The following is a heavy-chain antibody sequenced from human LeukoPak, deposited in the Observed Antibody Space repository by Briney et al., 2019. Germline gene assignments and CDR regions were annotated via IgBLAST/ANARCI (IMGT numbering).Heavy chain of an antibody. CDR2: INQGGSEK. Sequence: GSLRLSCSASGFTFNNYWMTWVRQAPGKGLEWVANINQGGSEKHYVDSVKGRFTISRDNAKNSLYLQMNRLRAEDTAVYYCARPRGCGSSRCNNFDYWGQGTLVTVSS. CDR1: GFTFNNYW. J-gene: IGHJ4*02. D-gene: IGHD2-2*01. V-gene: IGHV3-7*01. CDR3: ARPRGCGSSRCNNFDY.